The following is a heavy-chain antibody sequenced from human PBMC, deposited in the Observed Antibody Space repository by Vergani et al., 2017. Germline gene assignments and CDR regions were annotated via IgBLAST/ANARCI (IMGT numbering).Heavy chain of an antibody. J-gene: IGHJ4*02. CDR2: IRYDGSNT. D-gene: IGHD2-15*01. V-gene: IGHV3-30*02. Sequence: QVQLVESGGGVVQPGGSLRLSCGASGFTFSNYGMHWVRQAPGKGLEWVTFIRYDGSNTYYADSVKGRFTISRDNSKNTLYLQMNSLRAEDTAVYYCAKEHRNVVVVAATHYWGQGTLVTVSS. CDR1: GFTFSNYG. CDR3: AKEHRNVVVVAATHY.